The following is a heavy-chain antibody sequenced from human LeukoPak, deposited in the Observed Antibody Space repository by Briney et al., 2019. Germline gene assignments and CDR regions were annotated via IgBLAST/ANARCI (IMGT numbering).Heavy chain of an antibody. J-gene: IGHJ4*02. CDR1: GGSISSGGYY. Sequence: PSQTLSLTCIVSGGSISSGGYYWSWIRQHPGKGLEWIGYIYYSGSTYYNPSLKSRVTISVDTSKNQFSLKLSSVTAADTAVYYCAREGRDGYNSDYWGQGTLVTVSS. D-gene: IGHD5-24*01. CDR3: AREGRDGYNSDY. CDR2: IYYSGST. V-gene: IGHV4-31*03.